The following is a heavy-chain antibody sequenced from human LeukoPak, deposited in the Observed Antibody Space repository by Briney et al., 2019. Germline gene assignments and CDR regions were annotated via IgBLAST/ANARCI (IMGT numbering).Heavy chain of an antibody. CDR1: GFTFSSYA. CDR2: ISGSGGST. Sequence: GGSLRLSCAASGFTFSSYATSWVRQAPGKGLEWVSAISGSGGSTYYADSVKGRFTISRDNAKNSLYLQMNSLRAEDTALYYCAKDIRRYFDWLSNDAFDIWGQGTMVTVSS. J-gene: IGHJ3*02. CDR3: AKDIRRYFDWLSNDAFDI. D-gene: IGHD3-9*01. V-gene: IGHV3-23*01.